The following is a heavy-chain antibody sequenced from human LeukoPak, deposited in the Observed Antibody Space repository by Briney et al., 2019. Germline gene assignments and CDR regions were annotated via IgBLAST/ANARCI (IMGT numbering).Heavy chain of an antibody. J-gene: IGHJ4*02. CDR1: GFTFSSYA. CDR2: ISGSGGST. D-gene: IGHD3-16*01. V-gene: IGHV3-23*01. Sequence: GGSLRLYGAASGFTFSSYAMSWVRQAPGTGLEWVSAISGSGGSTYYADSVKGRFTITRDNSKNTLYLQMNSLRAEDTAVYYCARGETTMITGGDYWGQGTLVTVSS. CDR3: ARGETTMITGGDY.